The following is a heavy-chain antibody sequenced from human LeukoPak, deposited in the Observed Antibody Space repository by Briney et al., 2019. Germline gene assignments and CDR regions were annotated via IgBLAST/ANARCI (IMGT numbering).Heavy chain of an antibody. Sequence: PSETLSLTCTVSGYSISSGYYWGWIRQPPGKGLEWIGSIYHSGSTYYNPSLKSRVTISVDTSKNQFSLKLSSVTAADTAVYYCARWCSSTSCPPRAEYFQHWGQGTLVTVSS. V-gene: IGHV4-38-2*02. CDR2: IYHSGST. CDR1: GYSISSGYY. CDR3: ARWCSSTSCPPRAEYFQH. J-gene: IGHJ1*01. D-gene: IGHD2-2*01.